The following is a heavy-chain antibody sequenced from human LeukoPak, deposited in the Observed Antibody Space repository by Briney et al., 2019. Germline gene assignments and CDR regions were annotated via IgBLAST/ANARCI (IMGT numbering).Heavy chain of an antibody. CDR1: GFSFSSYG. D-gene: IGHD4-17*01. J-gene: IGHJ4*02. Sequence: GRSLRLSCAASGFSFSSYGMHWVRQAPGKGLEWVAFIWYDGSNKYYADSVKGRFTISRDNSKNTLYLQMNSLRAEDTAVYYCGNDYGDYWGQGTLVTVSS. CDR2: IWYDGSNK. CDR3: GNDYGDY. V-gene: IGHV3-33*06.